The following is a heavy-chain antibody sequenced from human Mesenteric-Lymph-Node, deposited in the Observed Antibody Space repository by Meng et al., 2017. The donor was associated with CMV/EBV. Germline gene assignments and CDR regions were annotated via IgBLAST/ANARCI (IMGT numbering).Heavy chain of an antibody. J-gene: IGHJ4*02. CDR2: INSVGSYA. CDR3: ARRVLDGYDLGLDY. V-gene: IGHV3-74*01. CDR1: GFTFSVHW. Sequence: GESLKISCAASGFTFSVHWMHWVRLAPGKGLVWVSRINSVGSYASYADSVKGRLTISRDNSKNTLYLQMNSLRAEDTAVYYCARRVLDGYDLGLDYWGQGTLVTVSS. D-gene: IGHD5-12*01.